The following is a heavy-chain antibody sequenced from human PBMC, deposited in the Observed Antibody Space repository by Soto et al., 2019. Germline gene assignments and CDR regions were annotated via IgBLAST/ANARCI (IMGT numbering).Heavy chain of an antibody. CDR1: GGPISNSNW. D-gene: IGHD3-16*01. CDR3: VKFGF. CDR2: IHHNGST. V-gene: IGHV4-4*02. Sequence: NPSETLSLTCAVSGGPISNSNWWTWVRQPPGKGLEWIGQIHHNGSTNYNPSLKSRVTISVDKSKNQFSLKVNSVTAADTAVYYCVKFGFWGQGTLVIVSS. J-gene: IGHJ4*02.